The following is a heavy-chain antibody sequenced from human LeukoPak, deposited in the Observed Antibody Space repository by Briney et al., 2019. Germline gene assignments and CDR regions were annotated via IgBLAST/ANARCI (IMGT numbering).Heavy chain of an antibody. D-gene: IGHD2-2*02. CDR1: GFTFSDYY. CDR3: AGEARGYMAFQI. V-gene: IGHV3-11*01. J-gene: IGHJ3*02. CDR2: ISSNGQNI. Sequence: GGSLRLSCAASGFTFSDYYMSWIRQAPGKGLQWVSYISSNGQNIYYADSVRGRFTISRDNARNSLYLQMSSLRNEDTAVYYCAGEARGYMAFQIWGQGTMVTVSS.